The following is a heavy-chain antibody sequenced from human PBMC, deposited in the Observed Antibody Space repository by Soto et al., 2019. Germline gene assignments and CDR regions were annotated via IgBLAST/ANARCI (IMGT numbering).Heavy chain of an antibody. CDR3: ARAAYYYDTRPFDY. V-gene: IGHV4-59*01. CDR2: IYYSGST. J-gene: IGHJ4*02. Sequence: SETLSLICTVSGGSISSYYWSWIRQPPGKGLEWIGYIYYSGSTNYNPSLKSRVTISVDTSKNQFSLKLSPVTAADTAVYYCARAAYYYDTRPFDYWGQGTLVTVSS. D-gene: IGHD3-22*01. CDR1: GGSISSYY.